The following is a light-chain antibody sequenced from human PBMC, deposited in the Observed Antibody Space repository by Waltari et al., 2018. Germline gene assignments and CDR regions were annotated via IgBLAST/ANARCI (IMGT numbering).Light chain of an antibody. V-gene: IGKV3-15*01. Sequence: EIVMTQSPATLSVSPGERATLTCRASQSIGTSLSWFQLSPGRAPRHLIYGASTRATGIPARFSGSGSGTEFSLTISSLQSEDIAIYYCLQYSNWPYTFGQGTRLEIK. CDR2: GAS. CDR3: LQYSNWPYT. J-gene: IGKJ2*01. CDR1: QSIGTS.